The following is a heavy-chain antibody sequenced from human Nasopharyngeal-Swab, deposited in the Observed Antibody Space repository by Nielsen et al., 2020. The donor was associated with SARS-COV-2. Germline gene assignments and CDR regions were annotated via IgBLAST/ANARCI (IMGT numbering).Heavy chain of an antibody. V-gene: IGHV3-33*01. CDR3: ARGVEFDP. D-gene: IGHD2-15*01. Sequence: VGQAPGKGLEWVAVIWYDGSNKYYADSVKGRFTISRDNSKNTLYLQMNSLRAEDTAVYYCARGVEFDPWGQGTLVTVSS. J-gene: IGHJ5*02. CDR2: IWYDGSNK.